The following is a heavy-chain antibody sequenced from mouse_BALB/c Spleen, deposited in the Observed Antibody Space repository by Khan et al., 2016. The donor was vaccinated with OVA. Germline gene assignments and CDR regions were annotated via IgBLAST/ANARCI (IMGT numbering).Heavy chain of an antibody. CDR2: IWSGGST. J-gene: IGHJ4*01. V-gene: IGHV2-6-4*01. D-gene: IGHD1-1*01. CDR3: ARAYGSSLGYYAMAY. Sequence: QVQLKESGPGLVAPSQSLSITCTVSGFSLSRYNVHWIRQPPGKGLEWLGMIWSGGSTDYNSAVKSRLSISKDNSKSQVFLKMNSLQTDDTAMYYGARAYGSSLGYYAMAYWGQGTSVTVSS. CDR1: GFSLSRYN.